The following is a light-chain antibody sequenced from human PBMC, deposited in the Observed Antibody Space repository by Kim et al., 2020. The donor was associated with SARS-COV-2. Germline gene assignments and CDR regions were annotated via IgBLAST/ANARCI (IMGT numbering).Light chain of an antibody. Sequence: GKTVTISCTHSSGSIASNYVQWYQQRPGSSPTTVIYEDNQRPSGVPDRFSGSIDSTSNSASLTISGLKTEDEADYYCQSYDSSLWVFGGGTKVTVL. J-gene: IGLJ3*02. CDR3: QSYDSSLWV. CDR1: SGSIASNY. CDR2: EDN. V-gene: IGLV6-57*01.